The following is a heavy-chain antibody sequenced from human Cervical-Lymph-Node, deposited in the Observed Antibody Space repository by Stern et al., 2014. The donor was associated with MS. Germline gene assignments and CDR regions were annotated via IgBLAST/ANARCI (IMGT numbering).Heavy chain of an antibody. V-gene: IGHV3-49*05. CDR2: IRSKAYGGTT. J-gene: IGHJ6*02. CDR1: GFTFGDYA. Sequence: EVQLVESGGGLVKPGRSLRLSCTASGFTFGDYAMSWFRQAPGKGLEWVGFIRSKAYGGTTEYAASVKGRFTISRDDSKSIAYLQMNSLKTEDTAVYYCTSRSPHYYYYGMDVWGQGTTVTVSS. CDR3: TSRSPHYYYYGMDV.